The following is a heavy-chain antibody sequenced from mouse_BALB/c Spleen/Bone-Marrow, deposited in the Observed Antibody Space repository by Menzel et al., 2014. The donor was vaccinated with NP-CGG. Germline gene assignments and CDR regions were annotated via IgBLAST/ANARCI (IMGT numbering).Heavy chain of an antibody. V-gene: IGHV1-69*02. D-gene: IGHD2-1*01. J-gene: IGHJ4*01. CDR3: TLLSPMDY. CDR1: GYTFTSYW. CDR2: IYPSDSYT. Sequence: VQLQQSGAELVRTGASVKLSCKASGYTFTSYWINWVKQRPGQGLEWIGNIYPSDSYTNYNQKFKDKATLTVDKSSSTAYMQLSSPTSEDSAVYYCTLLSPMDYWGQGTSVTASS.